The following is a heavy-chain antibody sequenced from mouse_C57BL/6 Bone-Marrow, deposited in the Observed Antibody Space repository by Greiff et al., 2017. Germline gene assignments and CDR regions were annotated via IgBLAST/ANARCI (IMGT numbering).Heavy chain of an antibody. J-gene: IGHJ4*01. CDR3: ARSSRLLLNAIDY. CDR1: GYTFTSYW. Sequence: QVQLQQPGAELVMPGASVKLSCKASGYTFTSYWMHWVKQRPGQGLEWIGEIDPSDSYTNYNQKFKGKSTLTVDKSSSTAYMQLSSLTSEDSAVYYCARSSRLLLNAIDYWGKGTSVTVSS. CDR2: IDPSDSYT. D-gene: IGHD2-3*01. V-gene: IGHV1-69*01.